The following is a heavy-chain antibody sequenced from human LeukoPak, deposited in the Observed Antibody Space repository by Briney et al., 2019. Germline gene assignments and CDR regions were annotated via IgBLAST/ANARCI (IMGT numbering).Heavy chain of an antibody. D-gene: IGHD5-24*01. V-gene: IGHV3-7*01. CDR1: GFNFRNHW. CDR2: IKPDGIDK. CDR3: ATISAQTFDI. J-gene: IGHJ3*02. Sequence: GGSLRLSCVGSGFNFRNHWVNWVRQSPRKGLEWVANIKPDGIDKYYVDSARGRFTVSRDNAKNSAFLQMNSLRAEDTAIYYCATISAQTFDIWGQGTLVSVSS.